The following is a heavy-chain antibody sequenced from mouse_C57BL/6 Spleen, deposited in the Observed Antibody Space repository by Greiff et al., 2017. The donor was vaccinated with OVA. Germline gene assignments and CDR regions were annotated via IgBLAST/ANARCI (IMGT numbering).Heavy chain of an antibody. J-gene: IGHJ3*01. Sequence: QVQLQQPGAELVKPGASVKLSCKASGYTFTSYWMQWVKQRPGQGLEWIGEIDPSDSYTNYNQKFKGKATLTVDTSSSTAYMQLSSLTSEDSAVYYCARRDCSNADLFAYWGQGTLVTVSA. CDR1: GYTFTSYW. V-gene: IGHV1-50*01. CDR2: IDPSDSYT. D-gene: IGHD2-5*01. CDR3: ARRDCSNADLFAY.